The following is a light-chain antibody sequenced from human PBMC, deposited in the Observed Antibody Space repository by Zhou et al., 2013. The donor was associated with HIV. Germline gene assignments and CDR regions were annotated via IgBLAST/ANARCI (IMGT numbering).Light chain of an antibody. Sequence: DIQMTQSPSTLSASVGDTVIITCRASQSINNWLAWYQQKPPELLIYKASTLQSGVPSRFSGSASGTVFTLTISSLQPDDFATYFCQQYNRESTFGQGTKVDVK. CDR3: QQYNREST. V-gene: IGKV1-5*03. CDR2: KAS. CDR1: QSINNW. J-gene: IGKJ1*01.